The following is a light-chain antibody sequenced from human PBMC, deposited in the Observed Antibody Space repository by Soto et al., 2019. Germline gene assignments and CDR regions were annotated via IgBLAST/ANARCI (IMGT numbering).Light chain of an antibody. CDR3: ISYTNSHTWV. J-gene: IGLJ3*02. CDR1: SSDVGGYNY. CDR2: EVN. Sequence: QSPLTQPACVSGSPGQSSTISCTGTSSDVGGYNYVSWFQQHPGKAPKLMLYEVNNRPSGVSNRFSGSKSGNTASLTISGLQAEDEADYHCISYTNSHTWVFGGGTKLTVL. V-gene: IGLV2-14*01.